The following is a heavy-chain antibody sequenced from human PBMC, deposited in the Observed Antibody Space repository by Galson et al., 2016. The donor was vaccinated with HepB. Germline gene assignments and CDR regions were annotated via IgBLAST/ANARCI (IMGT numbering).Heavy chain of an antibody. CDR2: IYHGGTT. Sequence: SETLSLTCTVSGGSVSSSSYYWGWIRQSPGKGLEWIGNIYHGGTTKNNPSLKSRITISVDTSKNQFSLKLSSVTAADTAVYYCARVRDYDFWSGFGIDVWGQGTTVTVSS. CDR3: ARVRDYDFWSGFGIDV. V-gene: IGHV4-39*01. D-gene: IGHD3-3*01. CDR1: GGSVSSSSYY. J-gene: IGHJ6*02.